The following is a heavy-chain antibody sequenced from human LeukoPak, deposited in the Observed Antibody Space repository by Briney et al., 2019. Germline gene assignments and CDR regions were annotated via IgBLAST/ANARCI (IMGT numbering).Heavy chain of an antibody. J-gene: IGHJ5*02. Sequence: SETLSLTCTVSGYSISSGHYWGWIRQPPGKRLEWIGSIHSSGTTYYSPTLRSRVTISVDASKNQFSLNLTSVTAADAAVYYCARDLGFSGFDWAPWGQGTLVTVSS. CDR2: IHSSGTT. CDR3: ARDLGFSGFDWAP. D-gene: IGHD5-12*01. V-gene: IGHV4-38-2*02. CDR1: GYSISSGHY.